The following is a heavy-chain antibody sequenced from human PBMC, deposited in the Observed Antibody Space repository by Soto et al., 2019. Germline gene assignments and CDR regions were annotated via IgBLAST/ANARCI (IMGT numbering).Heavy chain of an antibody. CDR1: GGTFSSYA. CDR2: IIPIFGTA. CDR3: ASAHSIAAAGAFDI. V-gene: IGHV1-69*13. Sequence: ASVKVSCKASGGTFSSYAISWVRQAPGQGLEWMGGIIPIFGTANYAQKFQGRVTITADDSMSTAYLELSSLRSEYTAVYYCASAHSIAAAGAFDIWGQGTMVTVSS. J-gene: IGHJ3*02. D-gene: IGHD6-13*01.